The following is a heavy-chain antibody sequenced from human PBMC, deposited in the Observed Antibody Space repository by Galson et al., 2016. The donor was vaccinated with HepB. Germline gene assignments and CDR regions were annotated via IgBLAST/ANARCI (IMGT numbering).Heavy chain of an antibody. V-gene: IGHV5-51*01. CDR1: GYKFSNYW. CDR2: VHPGDSDT. Sequence: QSGAEVKKPGESLKISCQGSGYKFSNYWIAWVRQMPGKGLEWMGVVHPGDSDTIYSPSFQGQVTISADKSLTTAYVQWSSLRDSDTAMYYCARRGDGYKFDNWGQGTLVTVSS. D-gene: IGHD5-24*01. J-gene: IGHJ4*02. CDR3: ARRGDGYKFDN.